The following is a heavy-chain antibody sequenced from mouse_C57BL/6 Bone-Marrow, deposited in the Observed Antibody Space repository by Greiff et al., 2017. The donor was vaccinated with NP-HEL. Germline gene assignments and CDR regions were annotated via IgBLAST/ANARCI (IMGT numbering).Heavy chain of an antibody. CDR2: SRNKANDYTT. J-gene: IGHJ1*03. D-gene: IGHD2-4*01. V-gene: IGHV7-1*01. CDR3: ARDHFYDDYDGDVYWYFDV. Sequence: EVKVVESGGGLVQSGRSLRLSCATSGFTFSDFYMEWVRQAPGKGLEWIAASRNKANDYTTEYSASVKGRFIVSRDTSQSILYLQMNALRAEDTAIYDCARDHFYDDYDGDVYWYFDVWGTGTTVTVSS. CDR1: GFTFSDFY.